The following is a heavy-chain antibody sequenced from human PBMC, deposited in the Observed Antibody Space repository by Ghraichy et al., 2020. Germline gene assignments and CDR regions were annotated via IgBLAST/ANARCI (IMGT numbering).Heavy chain of an antibody. V-gene: IGHV3-43*02. CDR3: AKGPLTYYDIKNGYADY. D-gene: IGHD3-9*01. J-gene: IGHJ4*02. CDR2: ISGDDGST. CDR1: GFAFDDYA. Sequence: GESLNISCAASGFAFDDYAMHWVRQAPGKGLEWVSLISGDDGSTYYADSVKGRFTISRDKSKNSLYVQMNSLRTEDSALYYCAKGPLTYYDIKNGYADYWGQGTLVTVSS.